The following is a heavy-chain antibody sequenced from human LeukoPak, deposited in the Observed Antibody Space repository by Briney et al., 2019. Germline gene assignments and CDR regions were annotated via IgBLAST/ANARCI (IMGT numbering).Heavy chain of an antibody. CDR3: ARDQIVSSGWERPYYFDY. CDR2: IIPILGIA. D-gene: IGHD6-19*01. J-gene: IGHJ4*02. V-gene: IGHV1-69*04. Sequence: SVKVSCKASGGTFSSYAISWVRQAPGQGLEWMGRIIPILGIANYAQKFQGRVTITADKSTSTAYMELSSLRSEDTAVYYCARDQIVSSGWERPYYFDYWGQGTLVTVSS. CDR1: GGTFSSYA.